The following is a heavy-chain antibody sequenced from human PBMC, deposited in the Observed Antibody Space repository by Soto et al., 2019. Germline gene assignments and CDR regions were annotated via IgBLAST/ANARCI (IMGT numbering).Heavy chain of an antibody. CDR2: IIDSGGST. CDR3: AKGRSYYYYYGVDV. Sequence: XGSLSLSCAASGFTFSSCAMVWVRRAPGKGLEWVSDIIDSGGSTYYADSVKGRFTISRDNSKSTLYLQMNSLRDEDTALYYCAKGRSYYYYYGVDVWGQGTTVTVSS. CDR1: GFTFSSCA. J-gene: IGHJ6*02. V-gene: IGHV3-23*01.